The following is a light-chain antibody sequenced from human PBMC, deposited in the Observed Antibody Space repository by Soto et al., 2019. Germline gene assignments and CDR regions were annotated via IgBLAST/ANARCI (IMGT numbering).Light chain of an antibody. CDR3: RQHNTYPLS. V-gene: IGKV1-17*01. J-gene: IGKJ4*02. CDR2: AAS. CDR1: QAIGTD. Sequence: DLQMTQSPSSLSASIGDRINITCRATQAIGTDLGWYPQKPGKAPKRLIYAASNLESGVPSRFSGGGSGTDFTLTISGLQPEGFATYYWRQHNTYPLSFGGGTKVEVK.